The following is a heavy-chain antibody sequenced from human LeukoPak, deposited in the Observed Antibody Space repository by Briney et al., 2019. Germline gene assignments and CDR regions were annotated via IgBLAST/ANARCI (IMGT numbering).Heavy chain of an antibody. J-gene: IGHJ4*02. CDR3: ARDQVARDIVVVLTATGTIDY. CDR1: GYTFTGHY. V-gene: IGHV1-2*02. D-gene: IGHD2-15*01. CDR2: INPNSGGT. Sequence: ASVKVSCKTSGYTFTGHYMHWVRQAPRQGLEWMGWINPNSGGTTYAQKFQGRVTMTRDTSISTAYMELSRLRSDDTAVYYCARDQVARDIVVVLTATGTIDYWGQGTLVTVSS.